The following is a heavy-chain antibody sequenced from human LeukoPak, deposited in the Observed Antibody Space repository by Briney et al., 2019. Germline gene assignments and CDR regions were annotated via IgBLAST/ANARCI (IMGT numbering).Heavy chain of an antibody. V-gene: IGHV4-34*01. D-gene: IGHD5-24*01. J-gene: IGHJ4*02. CDR2: INHSGST. CDR3: ARAARHTRWPRYTHHHYYFDY. CDR1: GGSFSGYY. Sequence: SETLSLTCAVYGGSFSGYYWSWIRQPPGKGLEWIGEINHSGSTNYNPSLKSRVTISVDTSKNQFSLKLSSVTAADTAVYYCARAARHTRWPRYTHHHYYFDYWGQGTLVTVSS.